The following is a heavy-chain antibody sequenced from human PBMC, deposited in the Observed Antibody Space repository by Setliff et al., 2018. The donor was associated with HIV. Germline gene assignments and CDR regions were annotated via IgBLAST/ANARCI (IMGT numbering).Heavy chain of an antibody. V-gene: IGHV4-59*11. CDR2: IYSTGNT. J-gene: IGHJ6*03. Sequence: SETLSLTCTVSGGSMTGQYWSWIRQPPGKGLEWIGYIYSTGNTYYSPSLKSRVTISIDTSKNQFSLKLTSVTAADTAVYYCARLEPNYYYYYMDVWGKGTTGTVS. D-gene: IGHD1-1*01. CDR1: GGSMTGQY. CDR3: ARLEPNYYYYYMDV.